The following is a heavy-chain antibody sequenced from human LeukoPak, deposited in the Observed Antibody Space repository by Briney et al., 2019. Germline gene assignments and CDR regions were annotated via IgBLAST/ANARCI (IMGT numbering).Heavy chain of an antibody. V-gene: IGHV3-23*01. CDR1: GFTFSSYA. CDR2: ISGSGGST. CDR3: ATVEGGYYQYYFDY. Sequence: AGGSLRLSCAASGFTFSSYAMSWVRQAPGKGLEWVSAISGSGGSTYYADSVKGRFTISRDNSKNTLYLQMNSLRAEDTAVYYCATVEGGYYQYYFDYWGQGTLVTVSS. D-gene: IGHD3-22*01. J-gene: IGHJ4*02.